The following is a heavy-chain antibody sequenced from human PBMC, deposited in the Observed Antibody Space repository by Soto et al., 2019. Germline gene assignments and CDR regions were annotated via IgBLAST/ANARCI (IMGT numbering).Heavy chain of an antibody. J-gene: IGHJ3*02. V-gene: IGHV1-69*01. Sequence: QVQLVQSGAEVKKPGSSVKVSCKASGATFSSYAISWVRQSPGQGREWMGGIIPIFGTANYAQKFQGRVTITADESTSTAYMELSSLRSEDTAVYYCARVGKLAAPSSAFDIWGQGTMVTVSS. CDR1: GATFSSYA. CDR3: ARVGKLAAPSSAFDI. CDR2: IIPIFGTA. D-gene: IGHD6-6*01.